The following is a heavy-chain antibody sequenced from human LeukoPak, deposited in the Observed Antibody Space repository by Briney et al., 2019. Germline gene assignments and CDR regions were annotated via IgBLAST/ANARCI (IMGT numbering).Heavy chain of an antibody. J-gene: IGHJ4*02. CDR2: ISGGSTYI. D-gene: IGHD6-19*01. CDR3: ARVRYDSGWYDY. Sequence: GGSLRLSCAASGFIFTNYNLNWVRQAPGKGLEWISSISGGSTYIYYADSVRGRFTISRDNAKNSVYLQMNSLRAEDAAVYYCARVRYDSGWYDYWGQGALVTVSS. CDR1: GFIFTNYN. V-gene: IGHV3-21*01.